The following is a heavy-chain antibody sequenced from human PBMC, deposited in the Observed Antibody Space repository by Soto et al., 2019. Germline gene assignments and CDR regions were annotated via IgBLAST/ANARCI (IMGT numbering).Heavy chain of an antibody. CDR3: ARDFGYCSGGSCYSGNWFDP. V-gene: IGHV1-2*02. CDR2: INPNSGGT. CDR1: GHTFTGYY. D-gene: IGHD2-15*01. J-gene: IGHJ5*02. Sequence: ASVKVSCKASGHTFTGYYMHWVRQAPGQGLEWMGWINPNSGGTNYAQKFQGRVTMTRDTSISTAYMELSRLRSDDTAVYYCARDFGYCSGGSCYSGNWFDPWGQGTLVTVSS.